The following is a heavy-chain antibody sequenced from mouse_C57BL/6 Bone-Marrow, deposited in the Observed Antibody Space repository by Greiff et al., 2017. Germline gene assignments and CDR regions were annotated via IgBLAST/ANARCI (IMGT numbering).Heavy chain of an antibody. V-gene: IGHV1-82*01. J-gene: IGHJ3*01. CDR2: IYPGDGDT. Sequence: QVQLKQSGPELVKPGASVQISCKASGYAFSSSWMNWVKQRPGKGLEWIGRIYPGDGDTNYNGKFKGKATLTADKSSSTAYMQLSSLTSEDSAVYFCATGSSGYGANWGQGALVTASA. CDR1: GYAFSSSW. D-gene: IGHD3-2*02. CDR3: ATGSSGYGAN.